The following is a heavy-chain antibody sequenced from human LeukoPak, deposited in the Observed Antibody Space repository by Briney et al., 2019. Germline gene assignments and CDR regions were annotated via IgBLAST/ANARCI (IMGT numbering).Heavy chain of an antibody. CDR1: RFTFSSYS. J-gene: IGHJ5*02. Sequence: PWGSLRRSCAGSRFTFSSYSMNWVRQAPGKGLEWVSSITSSGKYMFYADSLKGRFTISRDNAKNSLYLQMHSLRVEDTAVYYCARGTGPVSTKGGRLDPWGQGTLVTVSS. V-gene: IGHV3-21*01. D-gene: IGHD5/OR15-5a*01. CDR3: ARGTGPVSTKGGRLDP. CDR2: ITSSGKYM.